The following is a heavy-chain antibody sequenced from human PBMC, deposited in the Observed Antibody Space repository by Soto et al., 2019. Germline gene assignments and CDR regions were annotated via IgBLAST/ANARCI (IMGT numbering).Heavy chain of an antibody. CDR3: ARLRYSGYDRPLIDY. Sequence: QLQLQESGPGLVKPSETLSLTCTVSGGSISSSSYYWGWIRQPPGKGLEWIGSIYYSGSTYYNPSLKSRVTISVDTSNNQFSLKLSSVTAADTAVYYCARLRYSGYDRPLIDYWGQGTLVPVSS. D-gene: IGHD5-12*01. CDR2: IYYSGST. V-gene: IGHV4-39*01. CDR1: GGSISSSSYY. J-gene: IGHJ4*02.